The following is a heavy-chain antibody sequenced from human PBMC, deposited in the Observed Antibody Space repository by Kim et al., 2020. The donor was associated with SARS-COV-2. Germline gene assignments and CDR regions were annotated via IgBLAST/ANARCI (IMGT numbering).Heavy chain of an antibody. CDR3: TTGHGSTPH. CDR1: EGTLTSAW. J-gene: IGHJ4*02. Sequence: GGSLRLSCVASEGTLTSAWMSWVRQAPGKGLEWVGRIKSKTDGETTDYAAPVKGRFTISRDDSKDTVFLQMNSLKTEDTAVYYCTTGHGSTPHWGQGTQVTVS. CDR2: IKSKTDGETT. D-gene: IGHD3-10*01. V-gene: IGHV3-15*01.